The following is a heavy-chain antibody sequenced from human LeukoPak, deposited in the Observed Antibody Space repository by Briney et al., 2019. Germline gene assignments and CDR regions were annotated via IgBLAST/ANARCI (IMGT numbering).Heavy chain of an antibody. D-gene: IGHD1-26*01. CDR2: TIPIFGTA. J-gene: IGHJ4*02. CDR3: ARVFARSGEISGSYYYY. CDR1: GGTFSSYA. V-gene: IGHV1-69*05. Sequence: SVKVSCKASGGTFSSYAINWVRRAPGQGLEWMGGTIPIFGTANYAQKFQGRVAITTDASTSTAYLDLSSLRSDDTAVYYCARVFARSGEISGSYYYYWGQGTQVTVSS.